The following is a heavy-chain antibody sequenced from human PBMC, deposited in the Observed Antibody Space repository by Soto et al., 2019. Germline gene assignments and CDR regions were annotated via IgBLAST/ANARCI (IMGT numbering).Heavy chain of an antibody. D-gene: IGHD4-4*01. CDR1: GGTFSTYP. CDR2: INPIFGTA. J-gene: IGHJ1*01. Sequence: QVQLVQSGAEVKETGSSVKVSCMASGGTFSTYPISWVRQAPGQGLEWMGGINPIFGTANYAQKLQGRVTITADESTTTAYMQLSSLRSDDTAVYYCARLRASNYEAYQHWGQGTLVTVSS. V-gene: IGHV1-69*12. CDR3: ARLRASNYEAYQH.